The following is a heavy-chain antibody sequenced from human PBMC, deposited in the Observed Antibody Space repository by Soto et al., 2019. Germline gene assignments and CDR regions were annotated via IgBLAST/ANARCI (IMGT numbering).Heavy chain of an antibody. J-gene: IGHJ6*02. CDR1: GYTFTSYG. V-gene: IGHV1-18*01. CDR3: ARAFWIRITMIVVVDYGMKV. CDR2: ISAYNGNT. Sequence: GASVKVSCKASGYTFTSYGISWVRQAPGQGLEWMGWISAYNGNTNYAQKLQGRVTMTTDTSTSTAYMELRSLRSDDTAVYYCARAFWIRITMIVVVDYGMKVWGQATTVTVSS. D-gene: IGHD3-22*01.